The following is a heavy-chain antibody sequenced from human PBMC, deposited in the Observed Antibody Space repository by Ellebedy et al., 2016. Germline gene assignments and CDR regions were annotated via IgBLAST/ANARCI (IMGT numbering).Heavy chain of an antibody. Sequence: GESLKISCAASGFTFSSKWMYWVRQAPGKGLVWVSRISTDGSTTVYADSVKGRFTISRDNANNMLFLQMNSLRADDTAVYYCARGYNAALDTWGQGTRVTVSS. CDR2: ISTDGSTT. J-gene: IGHJ5*02. D-gene: IGHD1-1*01. CDR1: GFTFSSKW. V-gene: IGHV3-74*01. CDR3: ARGYNAALDT.